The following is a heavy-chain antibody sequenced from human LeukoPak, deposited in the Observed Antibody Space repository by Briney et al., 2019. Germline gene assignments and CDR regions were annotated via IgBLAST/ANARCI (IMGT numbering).Heavy chain of an antibody. J-gene: IGHJ4*02. Sequence: PGRSLRLSCEASGFTFSNFAMHWVRQAPGKGLEWVSVIYSGGSTYYADSVKGRFTISRDNSKNTLYLQMNSLRAEDTAVYYCARDWAGEDWGQGTLVTVSS. V-gene: IGHV3-66*01. CDR3: ARDWAGED. CDR1: GFTFSNFA. CDR2: IYSGGST. D-gene: IGHD3-16*01.